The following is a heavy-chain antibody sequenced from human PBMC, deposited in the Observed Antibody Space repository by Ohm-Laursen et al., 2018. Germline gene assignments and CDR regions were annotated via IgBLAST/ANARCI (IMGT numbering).Heavy chain of an antibody. V-gene: IGHV3-23*01. Sequence: YADSVKGRCTIPRDNSKNTLYLQMNSLRTEDTAVYYCAKDLEMTTIWVLGYWGQGTLVTVSS. D-gene: IGHD5-24*01. CDR3: AKDLEMTTIWVLGY. J-gene: IGHJ4*02.